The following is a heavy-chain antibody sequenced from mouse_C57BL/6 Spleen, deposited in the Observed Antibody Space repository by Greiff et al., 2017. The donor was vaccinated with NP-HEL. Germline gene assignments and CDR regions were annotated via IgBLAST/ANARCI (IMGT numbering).Heavy chain of an antibody. J-gene: IGHJ4*01. CDR3: AMGWSYYAMDY. CDR1: GFTFSDYG. D-gene: IGHD3-3*01. V-gene: IGHV5-17*01. CDR2: ISSGSSTI. Sequence: EVKLMESGGGLVKPGGSLKLSCAASGFTFSDYGMHWVRQAPEKGLEWVAYISSGSSTIYYADTVKGRFTISRDNAKNTLFLQMTSLRSEDTAMYYCAMGWSYYAMDYWGQGTSVTVSS.